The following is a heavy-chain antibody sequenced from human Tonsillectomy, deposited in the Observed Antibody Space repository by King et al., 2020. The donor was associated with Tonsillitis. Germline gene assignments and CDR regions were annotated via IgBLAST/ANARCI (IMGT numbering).Heavy chain of an antibody. Sequence: VQLVESGGGLVKPGGSLRLSCAASGFTFSSYSMNWVRQAPGKGLEWVSSISSSSSYIYYADSVKGRFTISRDNAKNSLYLQMNSLRAEDTAVYYCAREVRSGLYYYYYYMDVWGKGTTVTVSS. D-gene: IGHD6-19*01. CDR2: ISSSSSYI. J-gene: IGHJ6*03. CDR3: AREVRSGLYYYYYYMDV. V-gene: IGHV3-21*01. CDR1: GFTFSSYS.